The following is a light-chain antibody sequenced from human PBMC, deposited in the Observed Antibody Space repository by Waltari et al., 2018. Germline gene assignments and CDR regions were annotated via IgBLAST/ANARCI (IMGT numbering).Light chain of an antibody. V-gene: IGKV6-21*02. CDR3: HQSSSLPQT. Sequence: DIVLTQSPDFQSVTPTEKVTITCRASQSTGSSLHWYQQKPDRSPKLLFKYASQSISGVPARFSGSRSGTDFTLAINSLEAADAATYYCHQSSSLPQTFGQATKLEIK. CDR1: QSTGSS. J-gene: IGKJ2*01. CDR2: YAS.